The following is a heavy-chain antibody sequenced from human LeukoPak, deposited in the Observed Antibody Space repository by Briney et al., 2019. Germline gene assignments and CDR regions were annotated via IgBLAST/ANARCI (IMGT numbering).Heavy chain of an antibody. CDR2: TSYSGTT. CDR3: ARDQFGVLGY. Sequence: SETLSLTCSVSGGSIRSGSYYWDWIRQPLGKGLEWIGSTSYSGTTYYNPSLKSRLTISVDPSKNQFSLKLSSVTAADTAVYYCARDQFGVLGYWGQGTLVTVSS. D-gene: IGHD3-16*01. J-gene: IGHJ4*02. V-gene: IGHV4-39*07. CDR1: GGSIRSGSYY.